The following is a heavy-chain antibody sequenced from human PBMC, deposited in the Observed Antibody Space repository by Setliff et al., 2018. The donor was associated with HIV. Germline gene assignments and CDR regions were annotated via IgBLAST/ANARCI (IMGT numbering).Heavy chain of an antibody. D-gene: IGHD5-12*01. V-gene: IGHV3-23*01. J-gene: IGHJ4*02. Sequence: RGESLKISCAASGFTFSSYAMSWVRQAPGKGLEWVSAISGSGGSTYYADSVKGRFTISRDNSKNTLYLQMNSLRAEDTAVYYCAKDQGEYSGYDYHYWGQGTLVTVSS. CDR2: ISGSGGST. CDR1: GFTFSSYA. CDR3: AKDQGEYSGYDYHY.